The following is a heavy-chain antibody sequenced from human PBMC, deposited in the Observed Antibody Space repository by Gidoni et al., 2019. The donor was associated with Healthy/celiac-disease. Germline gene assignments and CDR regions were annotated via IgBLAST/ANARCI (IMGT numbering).Heavy chain of an antibody. CDR1: GFTFCNPC. V-gene: IGHV3-15*01. J-gene: IGHJ3*02. CDR2: IKSKTDGGTR. D-gene: IGHD2-2*01. Sequence: EVQLVESGRVLVKPGGSIRLSCAASGFTFCNPCLRWVRQAPGNGLGKGGRIKSKTDGGTRDYAAPVKGKFTISRDDSKYTLYLQMNSLKTEDTAVYYCTTEGVSDIVVVPAAKDAFDIWGQGTMVTVSS. CDR3: TTEGVSDIVVVPAAKDAFDI.